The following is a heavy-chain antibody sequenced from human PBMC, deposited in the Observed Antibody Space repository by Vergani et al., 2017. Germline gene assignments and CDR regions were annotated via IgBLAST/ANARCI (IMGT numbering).Heavy chain of an antibody. J-gene: IGHJ4*02. D-gene: IGHD3-3*01. CDR3: ARGLKGDFWSGYYYFDY. V-gene: IGHV4-34*01. CDR1: GGSFSGYY. Sequence: QVQLQQWGAGLLKPSETLSLTCAVYGGSFSGYYWSWVRQPPGKGLEWIGEINQSGSTNYNPSLKSRVTISVDTSKNQFSLKLSSVTAADTAVYYCARGLKGDFWSGYYYFDYWGQGTLVTVSS. CDR2: INQSGST.